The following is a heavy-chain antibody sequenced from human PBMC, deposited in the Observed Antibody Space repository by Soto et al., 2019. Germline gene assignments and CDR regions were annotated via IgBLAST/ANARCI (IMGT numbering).Heavy chain of an antibody. D-gene: IGHD2-21*02. Sequence: SSVKVSCKASGGTFSSYAISWVRQAPGQGLEWMGGIIPIFGTANYAQKFQGRVTITADESTSTAYMELSSLRSEDTAVYYCASHDGGNSLYYYGMEGWGQGTMVTV. CDR3: ASHDGGNSLYYYGMEG. J-gene: IGHJ6*02. CDR1: GGTFSSYA. V-gene: IGHV1-69*01. CDR2: IIPIFGTA.